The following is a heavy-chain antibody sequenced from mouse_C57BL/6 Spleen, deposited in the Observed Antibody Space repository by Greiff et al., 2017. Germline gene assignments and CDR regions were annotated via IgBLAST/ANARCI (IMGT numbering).Heavy chain of an antibody. CDR2: IDPANGNT. CDR3: AREPWVEDWYFDV. CDR1: GFNIKNTY. J-gene: IGHJ1*03. V-gene: IGHV14-3*01. Sequence: DVQLQESVAELVRPGASVKLSCTASGFNIKNTYMHWVKQRPEQGLEWIGRIDPANGNTKYAAKFQGKATLTADTSSNTAYLQLSSLTSEDTAIYYCAREPWVEDWYFDVWGTGTSVTVSS. D-gene: IGHD4-1*01.